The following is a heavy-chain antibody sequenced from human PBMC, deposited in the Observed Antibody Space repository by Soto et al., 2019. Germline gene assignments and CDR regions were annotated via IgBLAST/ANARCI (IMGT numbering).Heavy chain of an antibody. CDR3: ARDEGRGAILYYGMDV. Sequence: KPGGSLRLSCAASGFTFSSYSMNWVRQAPGKGLEWVSSISSSSSYIYYADSVKGRFTISRDNAKNSLYLQMNSLRAEDTAVYYCARDEGRGAILYYGMDVWGQGTTVTVSS. D-gene: IGHD1-26*01. V-gene: IGHV3-21*01. J-gene: IGHJ6*02. CDR2: ISSSSSYI. CDR1: GFTFSSYS.